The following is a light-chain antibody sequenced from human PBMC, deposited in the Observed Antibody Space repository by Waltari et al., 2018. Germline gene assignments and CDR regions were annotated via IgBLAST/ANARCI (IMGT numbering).Light chain of an antibody. CDR2: DAS. CDR1: QSVGRS. CDR3: QNYVRLPAT. V-gene: IGKV3-20*01. J-gene: IGKJ1*01. Sequence: IVSTHSPDNVSFSRGDRATISCRASQSVGRSLTWYQQKPGQAPRLLIYDASRRAPGIPDRFSGSGSGTDFSLTISRLEPEDFAVYYCQNYVRLPATFVQGTKGEIK.